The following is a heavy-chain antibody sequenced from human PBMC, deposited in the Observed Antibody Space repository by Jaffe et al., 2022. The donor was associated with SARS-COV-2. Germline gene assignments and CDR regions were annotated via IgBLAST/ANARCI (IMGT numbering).Heavy chain of an antibody. D-gene: IGHD3-22*01. CDR1: GLSFSNYG. CDR2: ISFDGGLE. J-gene: IGHJ4*02. Sequence: QVQLVESGGGVVQPGRSLRLSCVASGLSFSNYGMHWVRQAPGKGLEWVAVISFDGGLETYADTVRGRFTISRDNSKNTLYLQMNSLRAEDTAVYYCANGRDDSSGYYWAYWGQGTLVTVSS. V-gene: IGHV3-30*18. CDR3: ANGRDDSSGYYWAY.